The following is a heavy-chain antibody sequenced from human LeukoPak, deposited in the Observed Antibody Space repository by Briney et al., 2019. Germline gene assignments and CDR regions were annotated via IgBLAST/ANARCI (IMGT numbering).Heavy chain of an antibody. V-gene: IGHV3-9*01. Sequence: GGSLRLSCAASGFTFSSYAMHWVRQAPGKGLEWVSGISWNSGSIGYADSVKGRFTISRDNAKNSLYLQMNSLRAEDTALYYCAKDQTGDPFNWFDPWGQGTLVTVSS. D-gene: IGHD7-27*01. CDR1: GFTFSSYA. CDR2: ISWNSGSI. J-gene: IGHJ5*02. CDR3: AKDQTGDPFNWFDP.